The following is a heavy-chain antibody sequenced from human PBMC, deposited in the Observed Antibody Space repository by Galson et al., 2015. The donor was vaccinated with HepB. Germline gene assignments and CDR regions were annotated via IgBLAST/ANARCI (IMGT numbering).Heavy chain of an antibody. CDR3: AKDASGGSWADY. J-gene: IGHJ4*02. D-gene: IGHD2-15*01. V-gene: IGHV3-23*01. Sequence: SLRLSCAASGFTFSSYAMSWVRQAPGKGLEWVSGLNGTGTKTHYADSVTGRFTISRDNSKNTLYLQMNSLRAEDTAVYFCAKDASGGSWADYWGQGTLVTVAS. CDR1: GFTFSSYA. CDR2: LNGTGTKT.